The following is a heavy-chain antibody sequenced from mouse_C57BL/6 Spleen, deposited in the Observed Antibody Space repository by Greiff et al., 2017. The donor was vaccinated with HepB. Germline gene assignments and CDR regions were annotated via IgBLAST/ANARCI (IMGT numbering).Heavy chain of an antibody. CDR3: ARDGFYYTV. D-gene: IGHD1-1*01. J-gene: IGHJ1*03. CDR2: IYPGDGDT. CDR1: GYAFSSSW. V-gene: IGHV1-82*01. Sequence: LVKPGASVKISCKASGYAFSSSWMNWVKQRPGKGLEWIGRIYPGDGDTNYNGKFKGKATLTADKSSSTAYMQLSSLTSEDSAVYFCARDGFYYTVWGTGTTVTVSS.